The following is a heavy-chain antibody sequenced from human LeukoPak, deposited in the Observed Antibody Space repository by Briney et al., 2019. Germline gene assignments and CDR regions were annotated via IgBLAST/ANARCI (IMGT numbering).Heavy chain of an antibody. CDR2: VYHIGTT. CDR1: GSSINSSSY. J-gene: IGHJ4*02. Sequence: SETLSVTCTVFGSSINSSSYWGWIRQPPGKGLEWIETVYHIGTTFYIPSLKSRLSISVDTSKNLLSLRLTSVTAADTAVYFRATGQNLYGCGQGTLLVVSS. D-gene: IGHD4-17*01. CDR3: ATGQNLYG. V-gene: IGHV4-38-2*02.